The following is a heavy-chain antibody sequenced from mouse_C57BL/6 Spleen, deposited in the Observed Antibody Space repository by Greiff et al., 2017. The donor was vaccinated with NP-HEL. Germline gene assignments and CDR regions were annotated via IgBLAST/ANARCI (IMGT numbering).Heavy chain of an antibody. D-gene: IGHD2-5*01. CDR2: IYPGDGDT. CDR3: ASSAYYSKGTWFAY. Sequence: QVQLQQSGPELVKPGASVKISCKASGYAFSSSWMNWVKQRPGKGLEWIGRIYPGDGDTNYNGKFKGKATLTADKSSSTAYMQLSSPTSEDSAVYFCASSAYYSKGTWFAYWGQGTLVTVSA. J-gene: IGHJ3*01. CDR1: GYAFSSSW. V-gene: IGHV1-82*01.